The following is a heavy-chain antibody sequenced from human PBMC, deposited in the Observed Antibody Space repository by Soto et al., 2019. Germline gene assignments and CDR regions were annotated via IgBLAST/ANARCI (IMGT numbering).Heavy chain of an antibody. D-gene: IGHD2-15*01. J-gene: IGHJ4*02. Sequence: SETLSLTCTVSGGSISSGGYYWSWIRQHPGKGLEWIGYIYYSGSTYYNPSLKSRVTISVDTSKSQFSLKLSSVTAADTAVYYCARSPSRTFVVDYWGQGTLVTVSS. CDR3: ARSPSRTFVVDY. CDR2: IYYSGST. CDR1: GGSISSGGYY. V-gene: IGHV4-31*03.